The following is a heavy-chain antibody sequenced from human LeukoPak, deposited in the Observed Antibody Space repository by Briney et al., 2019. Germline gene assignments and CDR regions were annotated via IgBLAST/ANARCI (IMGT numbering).Heavy chain of an antibody. J-gene: IGHJ4*02. Sequence: HSGGSLRLSCAASGFTFSSYWMSWVRQAPDKGLEWVANINQDASSINYAGSVKGRFTISRDNAKKSLYLQMNSLRADDTAVYYCTRDEDEELVRDYWGQGTLVTVSS. CDR2: INQDASSI. V-gene: IGHV3-7*01. D-gene: IGHD6-13*01. CDR1: GFTFSSYW. CDR3: TRDEDEELVRDY.